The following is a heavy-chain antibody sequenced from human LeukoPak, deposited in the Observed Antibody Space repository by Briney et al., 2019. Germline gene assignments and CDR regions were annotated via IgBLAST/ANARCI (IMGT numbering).Heavy chain of an antibody. V-gene: IGHV3-30*02. CDR2: IRYDGSNK. J-gene: IGHJ3*02. CDR1: GFTFSSFG. D-gene: IGHD5-12*01. Sequence: GGSLRLSCAASGFTFSSFGMHWVRQAPGKGLEWVAFIRYDGSNKYYADSVKGRFTISRDNSKNTLYLQMNSLRAEDTAVYYCARDGPYSGYDWNDAFDIWGQGTMVTVSS. CDR3: ARDGPYSGYDWNDAFDI.